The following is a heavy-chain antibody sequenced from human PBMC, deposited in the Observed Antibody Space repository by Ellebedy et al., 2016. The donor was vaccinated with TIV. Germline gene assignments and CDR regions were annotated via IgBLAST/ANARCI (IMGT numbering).Heavy chain of an antibody. Sequence: GSLRLXXTVSGGSIRDYYWSWVRQPPGKGLEWIAYIYYYGSTNYKPSLKSRVSISVDTSKNQFSLKLTSVTAADTAVYYCAGGRADVWELLAYWGQGTLATVSS. J-gene: IGHJ4*02. D-gene: IGHD1-26*01. V-gene: IGHV4-59*12. CDR2: IYYYGST. CDR3: AGGRADVWELLAY. CDR1: GGSIRDYY.